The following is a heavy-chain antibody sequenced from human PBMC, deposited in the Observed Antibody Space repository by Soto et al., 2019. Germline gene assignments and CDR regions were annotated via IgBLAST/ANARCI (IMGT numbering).Heavy chain of an antibody. CDR1: GFNFDDYA. V-gene: IGHV3-9*01. Sequence: EVQLVESGGGLVQPGGSLRLSCAASGFNFDDYAMHWVRQAPGKGLEWVSGINWNSGRIGYSDSVRDRFTISRDNAKKSLYLQMNSLRSEDTALYYCTKDINAVTTSSSGLDWWGQGTLVTVSS. D-gene: IGHD4-17*01. J-gene: IGHJ4*02. CDR3: TKDINAVTTSSSGLDW. CDR2: INWNSGRI.